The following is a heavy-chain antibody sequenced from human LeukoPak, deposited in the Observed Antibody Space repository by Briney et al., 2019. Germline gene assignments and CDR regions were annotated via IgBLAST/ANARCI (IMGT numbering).Heavy chain of an antibody. CDR3: ASGTGYYDSSGYYPFDY. CDR2: INHSGST. V-gene: IGHV4-34*01. Sequence: GSLRLSCSASGFTFSTYWMSWVRQPPGKGLEWIGEINHSGSTNYNPSLKSRVTISVDTSKNQFSLKLSSVTAADTAVYYCASGTGYYDSSGYYPFDYWGQGTLVTVSS. J-gene: IGHJ4*02. D-gene: IGHD3-22*01. CDR1: GFTFSTYW.